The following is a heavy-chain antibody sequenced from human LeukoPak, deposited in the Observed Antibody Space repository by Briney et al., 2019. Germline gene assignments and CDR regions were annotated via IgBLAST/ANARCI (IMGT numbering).Heavy chain of an antibody. CDR2: IYSNGHI. J-gene: IGHJ4*02. D-gene: IGHD3-10*01. Sequence: PSETLSLTCSVSSDSISSSSYLWVWVRQPPGKGLEWIGDIYSNGHISYNPSLKSRAAISVDTSKNQFSLNLSSVTAADTAVYYCARRHYGSGNIDSWGQGTLVTVSS. CDR3: ARRHYGSGNIDS. V-gene: IGHV4-39*01. CDR1: SDSISSSSYL.